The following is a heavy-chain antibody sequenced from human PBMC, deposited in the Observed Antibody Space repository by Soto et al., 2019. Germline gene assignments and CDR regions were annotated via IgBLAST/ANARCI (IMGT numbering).Heavy chain of an antibody. CDR1: GFPFNNYA. CDR3: SQGILSATFAPYAMDD. Sequence: QVQLVESGGGVVQPGTSLRLSCAASGFPFNNYAMHWVRQRPGKGLDWVAVISYDGSNSYYSDSVKGRFTVSRDRSKNTLSLLMNSLRVEDTAVYYCSQGILSATFAPYAMDDWGQGTMVTVSS. CDR2: ISYDGSNS. J-gene: IGHJ6*02. V-gene: IGHV3-30*18. D-gene: IGHD3-16*01.